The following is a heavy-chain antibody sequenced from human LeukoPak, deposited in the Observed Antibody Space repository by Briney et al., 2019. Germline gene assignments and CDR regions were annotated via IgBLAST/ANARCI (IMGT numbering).Heavy chain of an antibody. CDR2: IRSKINSYAT. J-gene: IGHJ3*02. CDR3: TSDIVVVASATEPAFDI. CDR1: GFTFSGSA. Sequence: GGSLRLSCAASGFTFSGSAMHWVRQASGKGVERGSRIRSKINSYATAYASSVKCRFTISRDDSKNTVYLQMNILKTEDTAVYYCTSDIVVVASATEPAFDIWGQGTMVTVSS. D-gene: IGHD2-15*01. V-gene: IGHV3-73*01.